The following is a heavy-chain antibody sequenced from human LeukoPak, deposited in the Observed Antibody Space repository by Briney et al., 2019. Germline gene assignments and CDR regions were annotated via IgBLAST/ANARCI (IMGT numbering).Heavy chain of an antibody. CDR2: ISGSGGTT. CDR1: GFTFSSYA. J-gene: IGHJ3*02. V-gene: IGHV3-23*01. CDR3: ATLVVHDAFDI. D-gene: IGHD2-15*01. Sequence: GGSLRLSCAASGFTFSSYAMSWVRQAPGKGLEWVSAISGSGGTTYYADSVKGRFTISRDNSENTLYLQMNSLRAEDTAVYYCATLVVHDAFDIWGQGTMVTVSS.